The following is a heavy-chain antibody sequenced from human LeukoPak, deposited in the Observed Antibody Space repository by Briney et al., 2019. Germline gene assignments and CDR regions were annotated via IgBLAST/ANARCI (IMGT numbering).Heavy chain of an antibody. CDR1: GFTFSNYG. CDR3: ARGRSITLLRGVAMSDGFDI. CDR2: TDTSGRYV. V-gene: IGHV3-21*06. D-gene: IGHD3-10*01. J-gene: IGHJ3*02. Sequence: GGSLRLSCAASGFTFSNYGMNWVRQAPGKGLEWVSFTDTSGRYVYYGDSVKGRFTISGDNAKNLLFLQMNGLRAEDTALYYCARGRSITLLRGVAMSDGFDIWGQGAMVAVSS.